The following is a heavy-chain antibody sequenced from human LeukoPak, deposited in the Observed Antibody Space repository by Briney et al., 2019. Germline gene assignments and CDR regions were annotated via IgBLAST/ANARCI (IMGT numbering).Heavy chain of an antibody. D-gene: IGHD3-22*01. J-gene: IGHJ4*02. CDR3: AGAMRRDGLYYFDY. Sequence: SETLSLTCTVSGSSISSYYWSWIRQPAGKGLEWIGRIYTSGSTNYNPSLKSRVTMSVDTSKNQFSLKLSSVTAADTAVYYCAGAMRRDGLYYFDYWGQGTLVTVSS. V-gene: IGHV4-4*07. CDR2: IYTSGST. CDR1: GSSISSYY.